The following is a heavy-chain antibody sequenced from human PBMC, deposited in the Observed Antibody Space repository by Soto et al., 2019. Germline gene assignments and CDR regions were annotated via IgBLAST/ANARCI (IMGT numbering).Heavy chain of an antibody. CDR1: GYTFTSYA. J-gene: IGHJ4*02. D-gene: IGHD3-16*02. CDR3: ARVKVSDYVWGSYRYTELDY. V-gene: IGHV1-3*01. Sequence: ASVKVSCKASGYTFTSYAMHWVRQAPGQRLEWMGWINAGNGNTKYSQKFQGRVTITRDTSASTAYMELSSLRSEDTAVYYCARVKVSDYVWGSYRYTELDYWGQGTLVTVSS. CDR2: INAGNGNT.